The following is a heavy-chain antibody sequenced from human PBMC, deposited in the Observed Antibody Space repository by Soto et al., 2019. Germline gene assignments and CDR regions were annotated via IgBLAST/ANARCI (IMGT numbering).Heavy chain of an antibody. CDR1: GGSISSSSYY. J-gene: IGHJ6*02. D-gene: IGHD1-1*01. CDR2: IYYSGST. Sequence: SETLSLSCTVSGGSISSSSYYWGWIRQPPGKGLEWIGSIYYSGSTYYNPSLKSRVTISVDTSKNQFSLKLSSVTAADTAVYYCSTSIFNYYYYGIDVWAQGNTVTVSS. CDR3: STSIFNYYYYGIDV. V-gene: IGHV4-39*01.